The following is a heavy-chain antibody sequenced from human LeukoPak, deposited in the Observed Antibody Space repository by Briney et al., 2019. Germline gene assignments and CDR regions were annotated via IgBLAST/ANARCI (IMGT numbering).Heavy chain of an antibody. CDR1: GYTFTSYD. CDR3: ARFRAGVGEPYGDY. V-gene: IGHV1-18*01. CDR2: ISAYNDNT. J-gene: IGHJ4*02. D-gene: IGHD3-10*01. Sequence: ASVKVSCKASGYTFTSYDIGWVRQAPGQGLEWMGWISAYNDNTNYAQKLRGRVTMTTDTSTSTAYMDLRSLRSDDTAVYYCARFRAGVGEPYGDYWGQGTLVTVSS.